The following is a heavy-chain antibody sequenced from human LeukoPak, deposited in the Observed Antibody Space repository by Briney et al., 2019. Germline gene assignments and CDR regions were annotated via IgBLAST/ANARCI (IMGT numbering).Heavy chain of an antibody. CDR2: IKSKNDGATR. CDR3: ATDLRTVTTFGYYYHGMDD. CDR1: GFTFSDAW. Sequence: GGSLRLSCAASGFTFSDAWMNWVRQAPGEGLEWVGRIKSKNDGATRDYGTPVKGRFTISRDDSKNTLYLQMNSLKNEDTGVYYCATDLRTVTTFGYYYHGMDDWGQGTTVTVSS. V-gene: IGHV3-15*01. J-gene: IGHJ6*02. D-gene: IGHD4-17*01.